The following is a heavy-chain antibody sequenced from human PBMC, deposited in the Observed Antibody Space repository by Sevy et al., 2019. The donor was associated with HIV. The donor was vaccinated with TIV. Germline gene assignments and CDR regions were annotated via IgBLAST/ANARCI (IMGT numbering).Heavy chain of an antibody. CDR1: GFTFDDYA. D-gene: IGHD6-13*01. CDR3: AKEVYGGIAAAGTGELDP. V-gene: IGHV3-9*01. Sequence: LKISCAASGFTFDDYAMHWVRQAPGKGLEWVSGISWKSGSIGYADSVKGRFTISRDNAKNSLYLQMNSLRADDTALYYCAKEVYGGIAAAGTGELDPWGQGTLVTVSS. J-gene: IGHJ5*02. CDR2: ISWKSGSI.